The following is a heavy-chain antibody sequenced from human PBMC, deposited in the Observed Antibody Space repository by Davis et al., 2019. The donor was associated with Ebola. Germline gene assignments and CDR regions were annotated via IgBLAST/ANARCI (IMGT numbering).Heavy chain of an antibody. J-gene: IGHJ6*04. CDR2: ISYDGSNK. Sequence: PGGSLRLSCAASGFTFEDRAMHWVRQAPGKGLEWVAVISYDGSNKYYADSVKGRFTISRDNSKKTLYLQMNSLRAEDTAVYYCAKSGLSFGVVKYHYGMDVWGKGTTVTVSS. D-gene: IGHD3-3*01. V-gene: IGHV3-30-3*02. CDR1: GFTFEDRA. CDR3: AKSGLSFGVVKYHYGMDV.